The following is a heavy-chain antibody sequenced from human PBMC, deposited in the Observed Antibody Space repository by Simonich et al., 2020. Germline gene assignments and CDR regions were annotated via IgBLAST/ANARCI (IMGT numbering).Heavy chain of an antibody. D-gene: IGHD1-26*01. V-gene: IGHV4-59*08. CDR3: ARSLGYYYYYYGMDV. CDR2: TYYSGST. CDR1: GGSISSYY. Sequence: QVQLQESGPGLVKPSETLSLTCTVSGGSISSYYWSWIRQPPGKGLEWIGYTYYSGSTNYNPSHKSRVTISVDTSKNQFSLKLSSVTAADTAVYYCARSLGYYYYYYGMDVWGQGTTVTVSS. J-gene: IGHJ6*02.